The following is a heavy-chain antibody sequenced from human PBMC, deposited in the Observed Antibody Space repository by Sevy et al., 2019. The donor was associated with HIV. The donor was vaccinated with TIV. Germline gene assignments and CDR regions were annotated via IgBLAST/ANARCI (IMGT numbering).Heavy chain of an antibody. CDR2: ISYDGSNK. J-gene: IGHJ6*03. Sequence: GGSLRLSCAASGFTFSSYGMHWVRQAPGKGLGWVAVISYDGSNKYYADSVKGRFTISRDNSKNTLYLQMNSLRAEDTAVYYCAKDSSSSWASGGYYYYYMDVWGKGTTVTVSS. D-gene: IGHD6-13*01. V-gene: IGHV3-30*18. CDR3: AKDSSSSWASGGYYYYYMDV. CDR1: GFTFSSYG.